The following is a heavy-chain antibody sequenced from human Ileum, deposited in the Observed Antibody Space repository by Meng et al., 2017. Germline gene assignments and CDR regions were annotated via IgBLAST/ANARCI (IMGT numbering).Heavy chain of an antibody. D-gene: IGHD3-9*01. CDR3: ARQPTGYPNWFDP. CDR2: IYSTGTT. J-gene: IGHJ5*02. CDR1: CGTLCSTTTVYS. Sequence: GSGPGLVHPSITPPLPCIVFCGTLCSTTTVYSCGCLPPPPGKGLEWFGRIYSTGTTYYNPSLESRVTISRDTSKNQFSLKLTSVTAADTAVYYCARQPTGYPNWFDPWGQGTLVTVSS. V-gene: IGHV4-39*07.